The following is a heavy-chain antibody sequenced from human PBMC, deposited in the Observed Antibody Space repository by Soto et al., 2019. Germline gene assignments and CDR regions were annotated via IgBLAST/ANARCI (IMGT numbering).Heavy chain of an antibody. J-gene: IGHJ6*02. D-gene: IGHD2-2*01. CDR2: INPNGGGT. CDR1: GYTFTGYY. Sequence: ASVKVSCKASGYTFTGYYMHWVRQAPGQGLEWMGWINPNGGGTNYAQKFQGWVTMTRDTSISTAYMELSRLRSDDTAVYYCARVRYCSSTSCSNYGMDVWGQGTTVTVSS. V-gene: IGHV1-2*04. CDR3: ARVRYCSSTSCSNYGMDV.